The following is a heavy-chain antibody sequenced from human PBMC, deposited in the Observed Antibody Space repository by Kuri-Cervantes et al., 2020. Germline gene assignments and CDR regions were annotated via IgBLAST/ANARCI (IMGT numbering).Heavy chain of an antibody. J-gene: IGHJ3*02. CDR2: MNPNSGNT. V-gene: IGHV1-8*01. Sequence: ASVKVSCKASGYTFTSYDINWVRQATGQGLEWMGWMNPNSGNTGYAQKFQGRVTMTRNTSISTAYMELSSLRSEDTAVYYCARGHLVGAPIVVDAFDIWGQGTMVTVSS. D-gene: IGHD1-26*01. CDR3: ARGHLVGAPIVVDAFDI. CDR1: GYTFTSYD.